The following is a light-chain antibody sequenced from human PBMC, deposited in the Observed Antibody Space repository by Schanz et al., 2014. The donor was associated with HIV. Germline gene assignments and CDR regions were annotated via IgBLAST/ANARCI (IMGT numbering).Light chain of an antibody. CDR3: QQYSTYPYT. V-gene: IGKV1-5*03. CDR1: QSISNW. CDR2: QAS. J-gene: IGKJ2*01. Sequence: DIQMTQSPTSVSASVGDTVTITCRASQSISNWLAWYQQKPGKAPNLLIYQASTLESGVPSRFSGSGSGTEFTLTISNLEPDDFAIYYCQQYSTYPYTFGQGTKLEIK.